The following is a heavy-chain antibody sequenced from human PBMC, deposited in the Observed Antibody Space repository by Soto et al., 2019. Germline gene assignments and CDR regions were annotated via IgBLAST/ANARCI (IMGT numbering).Heavy chain of an antibody. CDR1: GFTCSNYA. D-gene: IGHD6-25*01. CDR3: ARGSCVSAADFDY. J-gene: IGHJ4*02. V-gene: IGHV3-33*01. Sequence: QVQLAESGGGVVQPGRSLRLSCPASGFTCSNYAMHWVRQAPGKGLQWVAIIWYDGSNKYYADSVKGRFTISRDNSKNKVYLQMNSLRAEDTAVYYCARGSCVSAADFDYWGQGTLVTVSS. CDR2: IWYDGSNK.